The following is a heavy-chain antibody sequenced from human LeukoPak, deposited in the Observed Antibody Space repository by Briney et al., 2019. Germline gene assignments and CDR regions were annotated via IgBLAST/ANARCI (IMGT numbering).Heavy chain of an antibody. V-gene: IGHV3-23*01. CDR3: AKDNGHDYGEPFDY. CDR2: ISGSGGST. D-gene: IGHD4-17*01. J-gene: IGHJ4*02. Sequence: PGGSLRLSCAASGFTFSSYAMSWVRQAPGKGLEWVSAISGSGGSTYYADSVKGRFTISRDSSKNTLYLQMNSLRAEDTAVYYCAKDNGHDYGEPFDYWGQGTLVTVSS. CDR1: GFTFSSYA.